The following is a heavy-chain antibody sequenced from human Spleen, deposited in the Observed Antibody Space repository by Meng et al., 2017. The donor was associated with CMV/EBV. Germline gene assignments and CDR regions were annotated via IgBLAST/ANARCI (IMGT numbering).Heavy chain of an antibody. D-gene: IGHD1-26*01. V-gene: IGHV3-7*01. CDR1: GFTLSSYW. CDR3: ARAYRAIDY. J-gene: IGHJ4*02. CDR2: IKEDGSEK. Sequence: GGSLRLSCAASGFTLSSYWMSWVRQAPGKGLEWVANIKEDGSEKYYVDSVKGRFTISRDNAKNSLYVQMNSLRSEDTAVYYCARAYRAIDYWGQGTLVTVSS.